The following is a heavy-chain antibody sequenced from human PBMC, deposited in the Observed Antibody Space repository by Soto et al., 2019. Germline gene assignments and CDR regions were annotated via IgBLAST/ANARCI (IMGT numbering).Heavy chain of an antibody. CDR1: RFTLSDYY. D-gene: IGHD3-9*01. CDR3: ARAECSSPDCLTAYYSYGLDV. Sequence: PGGSLRLSCEAARFTLSDYYMSWVRQAPGRGLEWISHISSSSSYTNYADSVQGRFTISRDNAKNSLFLQMNSLRAEDTAVYYCARAECSSPDCLTAYYSYGLDVWGQGSTVTVSS. CDR2: ISSSSSYT. V-gene: IGHV3-11*06. J-gene: IGHJ6*02.